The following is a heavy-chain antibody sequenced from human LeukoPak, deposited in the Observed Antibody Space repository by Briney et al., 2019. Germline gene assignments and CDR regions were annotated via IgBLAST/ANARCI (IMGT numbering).Heavy chain of an antibody. D-gene: IGHD4-17*01. CDR1: GGSISSGGYS. CDR2: INHSGST. CDR3: AYGYPPSNFDY. V-gene: IGHV4-30-2*01. Sequence: NSSETLSLTCAVSGGSISSGGYSWSWIRQPPGKGLEWIGEINHSGSTNYNPSLKSRVTISVDTSKNQFSLKLSSVTAADTAVYYCAYGYPPSNFDYWGQGTLVTVSS. J-gene: IGHJ4*02.